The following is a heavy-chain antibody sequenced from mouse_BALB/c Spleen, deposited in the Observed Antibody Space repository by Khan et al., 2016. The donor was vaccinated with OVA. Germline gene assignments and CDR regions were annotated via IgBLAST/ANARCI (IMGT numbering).Heavy chain of an antibody. V-gene: IGHV1-4*01. CDR1: GYTFTSYT. J-gene: IGHJ2*01. CDR2: INPSSGYT. CDR3: ARKSTRASY. Sequence: QVQLKQSGAELVKPGASVKMSCKASGYTFTSYTMHWVKQRPGQGLVWIGYINPSSGYTKYNQKFKDKATLTADKSSSTAYLQLSSLTSEDSAVYYCARKSTRASYWGQGTTLTVSS. D-gene: IGHD3-1*01.